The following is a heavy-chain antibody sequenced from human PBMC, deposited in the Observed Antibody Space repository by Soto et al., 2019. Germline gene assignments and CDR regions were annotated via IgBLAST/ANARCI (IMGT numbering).Heavy chain of an antibody. V-gene: IGHV3-33*01. J-gene: IGHJ6*02. D-gene: IGHD4-17*01. CDR2: IWYDGSHK. CDR3: TRDINPTVTTDYYYGMDV. Sequence: QVQLVESGGGVVQPGRSLRLSCAASGFSFRTYGIHWVRQAPGKGLEWVAVIWYDGSHKYYADSVKGRFTISRDNSKNTMYLYMNRLRAEDTAVYFCTRDINPTVTTDYYYGMDVWGQGTTVTVSS. CDR1: GFSFRTYG.